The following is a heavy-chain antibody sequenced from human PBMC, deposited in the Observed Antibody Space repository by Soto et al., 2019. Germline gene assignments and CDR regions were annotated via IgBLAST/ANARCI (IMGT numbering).Heavy chain of an antibody. CDR2: IYYSGST. Sequence: SETLSLTCTVSGGSISSSSYYWGWIRQPPGKGLEWIGSIYYSGSTYYNPSLKSRVTISVDTSKNQFSLKLSSVTAADTAVYYCARQGSIVVVPAAMYYYYYMDVWGKGTTVTVSS. J-gene: IGHJ6*03. V-gene: IGHV4-39*01. CDR1: GGSISSSSYY. D-gene: IGHD2-2*01. CDR3: ARQGSIVVVPAAMYYYYYMDV.